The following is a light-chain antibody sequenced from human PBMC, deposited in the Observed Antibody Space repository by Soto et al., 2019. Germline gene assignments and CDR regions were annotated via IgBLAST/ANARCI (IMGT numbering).Light chain of an antibody. V-gene: IGKV1-39*01. CDR2: AAS. CDR1: QSISNY. Sequence: DIQMTQSPSSLSASAGDRVTITCRASQSISNYLNWYQQKPGKAPKLLIYAASSLQSGVPSRFSGSGSGTDFTLTISSLPPEDFASYYCQQTYSTGALTFGGGTKVEIK. CDR3: QQTYSTGALT. J-gene: IGKJ4*01.